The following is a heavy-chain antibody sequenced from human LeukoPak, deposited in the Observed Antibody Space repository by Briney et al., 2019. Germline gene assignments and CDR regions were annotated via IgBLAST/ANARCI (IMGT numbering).Heavy chain of an antibody. V-gene: IGHV1-2*02. CDR3: ARLDGHYHLYYYMDV. Sequence: ASVKVSCKASGYTFTGYYMHWVRQAPGQGLEWMGWINPNSGGTNYAQKFQGRVTITADESSSTVYMELSSLRSDDTAVYYCARLDGHYHLYYYMDVWGKGTTVTISS. CDR2: INPNSGGT. J-gene: IGHJ6*03. CDR1: GYTFTGYY. D-gene: IGHD5-24*01.